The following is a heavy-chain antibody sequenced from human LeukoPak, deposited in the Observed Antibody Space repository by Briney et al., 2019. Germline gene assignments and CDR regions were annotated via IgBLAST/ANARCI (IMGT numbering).Heavy chain of an antibody. CDR3: ARGGGYCSGGSCSDFDY. J-gene: IGHJ4*02. V-gene: IGHV3-48*03. D-gene: IGHD2-15*01. Sequence: GRSLRLSCAASGFTFSSYEMNWVRQAPGKGLEWVSYISSSGSNIYYADSVKGQFTISRDNAKNSLYLQMNSLRAEDTAVYYCARGGGYCSGGSCSDFDYWGQGTLVTVSS. CDR1: GFTFSSYE. CDR2: ISSSGSNI.